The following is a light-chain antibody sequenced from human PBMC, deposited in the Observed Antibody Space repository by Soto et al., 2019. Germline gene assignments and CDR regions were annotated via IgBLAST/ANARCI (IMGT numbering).Light chain of an antibody. CDR1: QSVSSSY. CDR2: GAS. CDR3: QQYGGSPSYT. J-gene: IGKJ2*01. Sequence: EIVLTQSPGTLSLSPGERATLSCRASQSVSSSYLAWYQQKPGQAPRLLIYGASSRATVIPDRFSGSGSGTDFTLTISRLEPEDFAVYYCQQYGGSPSYTFGQGTKLEIK. V-gene: IGKV3-20*01.